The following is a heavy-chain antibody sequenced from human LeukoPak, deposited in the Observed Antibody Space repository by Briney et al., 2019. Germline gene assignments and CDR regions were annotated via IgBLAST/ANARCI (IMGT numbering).Heavy chain of an antibody. CDR1: GGSISSRNYY. Sequence: SETLSLTCTVSGGSISSRNYYWSWIRQPAGKGLEWIGRIYTSGTTNYNPSLKSRVTISIDTSKNQFSLKLSSVTAADTAVYYCARGLWFGDENPPYFDYWGQGTLVTVSS. CDR2: IYTSGTT. D-gene: IGHD3-10*01. J-gene: IGHJ4*02. CDR3: ARGLWFGDENPPYFDY. V-gene: IGHV4-61*02.